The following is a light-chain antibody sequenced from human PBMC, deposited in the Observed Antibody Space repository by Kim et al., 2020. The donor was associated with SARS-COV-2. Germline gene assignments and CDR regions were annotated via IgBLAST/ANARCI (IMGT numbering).Light chain of an antibody. CDR3: QQRGSWPPALT. CDR2: EAA. V-gene: IGKV3-11*01. Sequence: PGEGATLAGRASHNVDINLAWDQQTPGKPPRLLIYEAAIRAAGIPDRFSGSGSGTDFTLTIGSLAPEDFAVYYCQQRGSWPPALTFGGGTKVDIK. CDR1: HNVDIN. J-gene: IGKJ4*01.